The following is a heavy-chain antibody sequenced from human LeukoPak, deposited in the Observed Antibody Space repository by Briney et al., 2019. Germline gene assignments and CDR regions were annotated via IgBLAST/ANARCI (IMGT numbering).Heavy chain of an antibody. V-gene: IGHV3-30*02. CDR2: IRYDGSNK. D-gene: IGHD5-12*01. CDR1: GFTFSSYG. Sequence: GGSLRLSCAASGFTFSSYGMHWVRQAPGKGLEWVAFIRYDGSNKYYADSVKGRFTISRDNSKNTLYLQMNSLRAEDTAVFYCARDPGYSNSPYYLDYRGQGTLVTVSS. CDR3: ARDPGYSNSPYYLDY. J-gene: IGHJ4*02.